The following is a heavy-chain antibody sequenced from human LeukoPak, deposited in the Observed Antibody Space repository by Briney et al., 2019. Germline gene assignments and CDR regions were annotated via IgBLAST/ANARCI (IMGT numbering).Heavy chain of an antibody. V-gene: IGHV3-74*01. D-gene: IGHD3-22*01. CDR1: GFTFSDYY. CDR2: INSDGSST. Sequence: PGGSLRLSCAASGFTFSDYYMSWIRQAPGKGLVWVSRINSDGSSTSYADSVKGRFTISRDNAKNTLYLQMNSLRAEDTAVYYCARDLGPYYYDSSGYYYGYWGQGTLVTVSS. J-gene: IGHJ4*02. CDR3: ARDLGPYYYDSSGYYYGY.